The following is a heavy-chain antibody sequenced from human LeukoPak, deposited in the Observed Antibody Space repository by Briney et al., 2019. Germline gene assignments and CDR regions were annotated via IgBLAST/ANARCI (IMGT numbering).Heavy chain of an antibody. Sequence: GGSLRLSCAASGSTFSSYAMHWVRQAPGKGLEWVAVISYDGSNKYYADSVKGRFTISRDNSKNTLYLQMNSLRAEDTAVYYCAKDLASDYYGSGSKDYWGQGTLVTVSS. CDR1: GSTFSSYA. V-gene: IGHV3-30*04. CDR3: AKDLASDYYGSGSKDY. J-gene: IGHJ4*02. D-gene: IGHD3-10*01. CDR2: ISYDGSNK.